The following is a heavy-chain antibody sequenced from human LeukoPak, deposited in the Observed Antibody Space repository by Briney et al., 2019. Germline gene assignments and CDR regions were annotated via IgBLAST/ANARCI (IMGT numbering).Heavy chain of an antibody. V-gene: IGHV3-30*18. CDR1: GFTFSSYG. J-gene: IGHJ4*02. CDR2: ISYDGSNK. D-gene: IGHD2-8*01. Sequence: GRSLRLSCAASGFTFSSYGMHWVRQAPGKGLEWVAVISYDGSNKYYADSVKGRFTISRDNSKNTLYLQMNSLRAEDTAVYYCAKSGYCTNGVCFDCWGQGTLVTVSS. CDR3: AKSGYCTNGVCFDC.